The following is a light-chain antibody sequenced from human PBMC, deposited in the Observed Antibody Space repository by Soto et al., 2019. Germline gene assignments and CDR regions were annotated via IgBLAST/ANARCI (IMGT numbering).Light chain of an antibody. Sequence: EIMLTQSPGTLSLSPGERATLSCRASQSVSSNHLAWYQQKPGQAPRLLIYGGSSRATGIPVRFSGSGSETDFTLTITRLEPEDFAVYYCQQYNNWPPFTWTFGQGTKVDIK. J-gene: IGKJ1*01. CDR3: QQYNNWPPFTWT. CDR1: QSVSSNH. CDR2: GGS. V-gene: IGKV3-20*01.